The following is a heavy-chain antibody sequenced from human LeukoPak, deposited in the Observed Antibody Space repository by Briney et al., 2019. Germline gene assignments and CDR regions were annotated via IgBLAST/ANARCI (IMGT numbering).Heavy chain of an antibody. D-gene: IGHD5-12*01. CDR2: INDNAGTST. CDR3: ATEGAFTWIPIFDY. CDR1: GFTFNTYG. V-gene: IGHV3-23*01. J-gene: IGHJ4*02. Sequence: GGTLRLSCAASGFTFNTYGMGWVRQAPGKGLEWVSGINDNAGTSTWYADSVKGRFIISRDNSKNTVHLQMNSLGVEDTAVYYCATEGAFTWIPIFDYWGQGALVTVSS.